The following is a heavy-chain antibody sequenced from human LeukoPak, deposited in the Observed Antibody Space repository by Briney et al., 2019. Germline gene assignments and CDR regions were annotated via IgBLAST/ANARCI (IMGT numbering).Heavy chain of an antibody. CDR1: GFTFSSYG. CDR2: INHSGST. CDR3: ARYHYYDSSGYYKYYFDY. D-gene: IGHD3-22*01. J-gene: IGHJ4*02. Sequence: PGGSLRLSCAASGFTFSSYGMSWIRQPPGKGLEWIGEINHSGSTNYNPSLKSRVTISVDTSKNQFSLKLSSVTAADTAVYYCARYHYYDSSGYYKYYFDYWGQGTLVTVSS. V-gene: IGHV4-34*01.